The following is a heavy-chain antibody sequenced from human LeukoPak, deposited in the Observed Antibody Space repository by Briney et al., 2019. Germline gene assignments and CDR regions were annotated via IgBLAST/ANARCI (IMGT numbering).Heavy chain of an antibody. Sequence: GGSLRLSCAASGFTFSNAWMSWVRQAPGKGLEWVGRIKSKTDGGTTDYAAPVKGRFTISRDDSKNTLYLQMNSLKTEDTAVYYCTTDRIGAYGSGSYYELDYWGQGTLVTVSS. V-gene: IGHV3-15*01. CDR1: GFTFSNAW. CDR2: IKSKTDGGTT. D-gene: IGHD3-10*01. CDR3: TTDRIGAYGSGSYYELDY. J-gene: IGHJ4*02.